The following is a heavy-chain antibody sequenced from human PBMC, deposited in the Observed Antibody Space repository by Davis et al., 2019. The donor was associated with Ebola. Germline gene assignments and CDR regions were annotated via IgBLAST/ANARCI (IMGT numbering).Heavy chain of an antibody. J-gene: IGHJ4*02. CDR2: ITPFNGNT. CDR3: ARDQSTVTTVYFDY. V-gene: IGHV1-45*02. D-gene: IGHD4-17*01. CDR1: GYTFTYRY. Sequence: SVKVSCKASGYTFTYRYLHWVRQAPGQALEWMGWITPFNGNTNYAQKFQDRVTITRDRSMSTAYMELSSLRSEDTAVYYCARDQSTVTTVYFDYWGQGTLVTVSS.